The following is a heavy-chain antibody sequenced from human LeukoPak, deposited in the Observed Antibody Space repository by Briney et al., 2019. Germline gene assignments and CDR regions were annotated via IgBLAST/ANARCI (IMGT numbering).Heavy chain of an antibody. Sequence: SETLSLTCTVSGGSISSYYWSWIRQPPGKGLEWIGEINHSGSTNYNPSLKSRVTISVDTSKNQFSLKLSSVTAADTAVYYCARVHPRPTVSVWVTMITRTGGMDVWGQGTTVTVSS. CDR2: INHSGST. CDR3: ARVHPRPTVSVWVTMITRTGGMDV. V-gene: IGHV4-34*01. D-gene: IGHD3-22*01. J-gene: IGHJ6*02. CDR1: GGSISSYY.